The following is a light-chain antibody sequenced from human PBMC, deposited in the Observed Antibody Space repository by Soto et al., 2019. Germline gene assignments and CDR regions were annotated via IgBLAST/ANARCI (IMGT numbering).Light chain of an antibody. CDR2: GNS. J-gene: IGLJ1*01. CDR1: SSNIGAGYD. Sequence: QSVLTQPPSVSGAPGQRVTISCTGSSSNIGAGYDVRWYQQLPGTAPKLLIYGNSNRPSGVPDRFSGSKSGTSASLAITGLQAEDEADYYCQSYDSSLSVLYVFGTGTRSPS. V-gene: IGLV1-40*01. CDR3: QSYDSSLSVLYV.